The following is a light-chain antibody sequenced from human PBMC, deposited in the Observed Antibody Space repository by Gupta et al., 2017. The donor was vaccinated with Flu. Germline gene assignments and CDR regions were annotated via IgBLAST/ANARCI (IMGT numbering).Light chain of an antibody. CDR2: DVN. J-gene: IGLJ3*02. Sequence: QSALTQPRSVSGSPGQSITISCTGTSSDVGGYDYVSWYQQHPGKAPNLMIYDVNTRPSGVPDRFSASKAGNTASLTISGLQAQDEANYYCCSYAGSYTWVFGGGTKLTVL. CDR3: CSYAGSYTWV. CDR1: SSDVGGYDY. V-gene: IGLV2-11*01.